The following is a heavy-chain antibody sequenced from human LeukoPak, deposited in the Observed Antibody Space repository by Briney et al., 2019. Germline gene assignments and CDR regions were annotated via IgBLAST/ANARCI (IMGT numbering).Heavy chain of an antibody. J-gene: IGHJ4*02. CDR1: GYTFTGYY. CDR2: INPNSGGT. CDR3: ARVTDAGYCSSTSCFVFDY. V-gene: IGHV1-2*02. D-gene: IGHD2-2*03. Sequence: ASVKVSCKASGYTFTGYYMHWVRQAPGQGLEWMGWINPNSGGTNYAQKFQGRVTMTRDTSISTAYMELSRLRSDDTAVYYCARVTDAGYCSSTSCFVFDYWGQGTLVTVSS.